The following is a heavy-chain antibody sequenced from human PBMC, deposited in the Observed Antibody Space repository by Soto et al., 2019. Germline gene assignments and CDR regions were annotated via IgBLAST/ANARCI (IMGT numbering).Heavy chain of an antibody. V-gene: IGHV4-34*01. CDR2: INHSGST. Sequence: PSETLSLTCAVYGGSFSGYYWSWIRQPPGKGLEWIGEINHSGSTNYNPSLKSRVTISVDTSKNQFSLKLSPVTAADTAVYYCARQKNLHCFWSGYYTGMDCYYYYYMDVWGKGTTVTVSS. D-gene: IGHD3-3*01. J-gene: IGHJ6*03. CDR3: ARQKNLHCFWSGYYTGMDCYYYYYMDV. CDR1: GGSFSGYY.